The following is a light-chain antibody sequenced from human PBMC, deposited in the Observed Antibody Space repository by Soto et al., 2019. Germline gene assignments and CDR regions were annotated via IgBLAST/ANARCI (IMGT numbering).Light chain of an antibody. V-gene: IGLV2-8*01. J-gene: IGLJ2*01. CDR2: EVT. CDR1: SSDVGAYNY. Sequence: QSALTQPSSASGSPGQSVTISCAGTSSDVGAYNYVSWYQQHPGKAPKLMIYEVTKRPSGVPDRFSGSKSGNTASLTVSGLQVEDEADYYCSSHAGTKVVFGGGTKLTVL. CDR3: SSHAGTKVV.